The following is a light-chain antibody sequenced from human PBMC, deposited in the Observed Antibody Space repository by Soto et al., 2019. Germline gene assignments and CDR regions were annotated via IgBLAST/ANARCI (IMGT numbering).Light chain of an antibody. V-gene: IGLV1-40*01. CDR2: GNT. CDR1: SSNIGSPYD. Sequence: QPVLTQPPSVSGAPGQTVTISCTGSSSNIGSPYDVHWYQQLPGTAPKLLIYGNTNRPSGVPDRFSGSKSGTSASLAITGLQAEDEADYYCQSYDSSLQWVFGGGTKLTVL. CDR3: QSYDSSLQWV. J-gene: IGLJ3*02.